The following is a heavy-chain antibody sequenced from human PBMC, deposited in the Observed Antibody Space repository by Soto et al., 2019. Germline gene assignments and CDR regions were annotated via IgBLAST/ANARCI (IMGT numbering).Heavy chain of an antibody. CDR3: ARVYCSGGSCFWFDP. Sequence: PSETLSLTCAVSGGSISSGGYSWSWIRQPPGKGLEWIGYNYHSGSTYYNPSLKSRVTISVDRSKNQFSLKLSSVTAADTAVYYCARVYCSGGSCFWFDPWGQGTLVTVSS. J-gene: IGHJ5*02. D-gene: IGHD2-15*01. CDR2: NYHSGST. V-gene: IGHV4-30-2*01. CDR1: GGSISSGGYS.